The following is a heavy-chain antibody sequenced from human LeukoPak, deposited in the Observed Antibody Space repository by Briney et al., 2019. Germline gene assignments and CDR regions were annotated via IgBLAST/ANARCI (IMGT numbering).Heavy chain of an antibody. V-gene: IGHV3-23*01. J-gene: IGHJ4*02. D-gene: IGHD2-2*01. CDR2: ISGSGGST. Sequence: GGSLRLSFAASGFPFSSYAMSWVRPAPGKGLEWVSAISGSGGSTYYSDSVKGRFTISRDNSKNTMYLQMNSLRAEDTAVYYCATVPPYCSSTSCYFVYWGQGTLVTVSS. CDR3: ATVPPYCSSTSCYFVY. CDR1: GFPFSSYA.